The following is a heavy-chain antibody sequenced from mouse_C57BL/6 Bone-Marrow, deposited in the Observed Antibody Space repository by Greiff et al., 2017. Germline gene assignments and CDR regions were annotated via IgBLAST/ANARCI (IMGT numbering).Heavy chain of an antibody. D-gene: IGHD2-3*01. Sequence: QVQLKQPGAELVKPGASVKLSCKASGYTFTSYWMHWVKQRPGQGLEWIGMIHPNSGSTNYNEKFKSKATLTVDKSSSTAYMRLSSLTSEDSAVXYCARSIGGYYDYFDYWGQGTTLTVSS. V-gene: IGHV1-64*01. CDR1: GYTFTSYW. J-gene: IGHJ2*01. CDR3: ARSIGGYYDYFDY. CDR2: IHPNSGST.